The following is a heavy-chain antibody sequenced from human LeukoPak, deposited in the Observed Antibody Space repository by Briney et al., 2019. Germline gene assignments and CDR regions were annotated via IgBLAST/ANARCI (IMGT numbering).Heavy chain of an antibody. CDR1: GGTFSSYA. V-gene: IGHV1-69*05. J-gene: IGHJ6*03. CDR3: ASVNYCSSTSCYFFDYYYYYMDV. D-gene: IGHD2-2*01. Sequence: GASVKVSCKASGGTFSSYAISWVRQAPGQGLEWMGRIIPIFGTANYAQKFQGRVTITTDESTSTAYMELSSLRSEDTAVYYCASVNYCSSTSCYFFDYYYYYMDVWGKGTTVTVSS. CDR2: IIPIFGTA.